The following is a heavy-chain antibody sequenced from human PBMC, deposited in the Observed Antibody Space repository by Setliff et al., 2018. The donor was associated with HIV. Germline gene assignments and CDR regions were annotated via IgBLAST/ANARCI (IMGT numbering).Heavy chain of an antibody. J-gene: IGHJ6*03. CDR2: ISSSGSPI. CDR1: GFTFDDYG. CDR3: ARDSSRGYLDWLSLKYYYSYYIDV. D-gene: IGHD3-9*01. Sequence: PGGSLRLSCAASGFTFDDYGMSWVRQAPGKGLEWVSYISSSGSPIHYADSVKGRFTISRDNAKNSLYLQMSSLRAEDTAVYYCARDSSRGYLDWLSLKYYYSYYIDVWGKGTTVTVSS. V-gene: IGHV3-48*01.